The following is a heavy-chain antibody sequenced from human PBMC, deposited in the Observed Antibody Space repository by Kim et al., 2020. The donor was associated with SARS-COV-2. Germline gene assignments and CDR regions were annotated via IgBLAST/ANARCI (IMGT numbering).Heavy chain of an antibody. CDR3: AARLYDTYYYVTPFDY. D-gene: IGHD3-22*01. CDR2: MNHSGST. Sequence: SETLSLTCAVYGGSFSSYYWNWIRQSPEKGLEWIGEMNHSGSTHYNASLESRVTISVDTSKNQFSLKLTSVTAADTAVYYCAARLYDTYYYVTPFDYWGQGNLVTVSS. V-gene: IGHV4-34*01. J-gene: IGHJ4*02. CDR1: GGSFSSYY.